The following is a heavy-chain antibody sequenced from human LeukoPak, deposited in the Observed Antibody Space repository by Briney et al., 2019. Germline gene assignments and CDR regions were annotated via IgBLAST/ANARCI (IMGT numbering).Heavy chain of an antibody. CDR3: ARTSGWYPIQNFDY. D-gene: IGHD6-19*01. CDR2: ISAYNGNT. J-gene: IGHJ4*02. CDR1: GYTFTSYG. V-gene: IGHV1-18*01. Sequence: ASVKVSCKASGYTFTSYGISWVRQAPGQGLEWMGWISAYNGNTNYAQKFQGRVTLTTDTSTSTAYMELRSLRSDDTAVYYCARTSGWYPIQNFDYWGQGTLVTVSS.